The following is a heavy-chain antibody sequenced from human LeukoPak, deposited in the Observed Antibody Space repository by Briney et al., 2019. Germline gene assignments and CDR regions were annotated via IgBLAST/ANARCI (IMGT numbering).Heavy chain of an antibody. Sequence: GGSLRLSCAASGFTFSSYAMPWVRQAPGKGLEWVAVISYDGSNKYYADSVKGRFTISRDNSKNTLYLQMNSLRAEDTAVYYCARSGPYGNYFDYWGQGTLVTVSS. J-gene: IGHJ4*02. CDR2: ISYDGSNK. CDR1: GFTFSSYA. CDR3: ARSGPYGNYFDY. V-gene: IGHV3-30*04. D-gene: IGHD1-14*01.